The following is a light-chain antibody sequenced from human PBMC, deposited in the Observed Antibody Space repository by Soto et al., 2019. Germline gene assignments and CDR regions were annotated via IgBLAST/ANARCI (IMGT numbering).Light chain of an antibody. CDR1: QSISSY. J-gene: IGKJ5*01. CDR2: AAS. CDR3: QQSYSTPRT. V-gene: IGKV1-39*01. Sequence: DIHLSQSPSSLTASVGGRVTIICRAIQSISSYLNWYQQKPGKAPKLLIDAASSLQSGVPSRFSGSGSGTDFTLTISSLQPEDFATYYCQQSYSTPRTFGQGTRLEIK.